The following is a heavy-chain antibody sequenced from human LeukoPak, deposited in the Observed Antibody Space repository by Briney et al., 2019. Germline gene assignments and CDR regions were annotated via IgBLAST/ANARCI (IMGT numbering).Heavy chain of an antibody. Sequence: GEFLRRSCAESGVSVSSVALSWVRQVQGKGLEWVSAISGSGGSTYYADSVKGRFTISRDNSKNTLYLQMNSLRAEDTAVYYCANSDYYDNPAVDNWGQGTLVTVSS. D-gene: IGHD3-22*01. CDR1: GVSVSSVA. V-gene: IGHV3-23*01. CDR2: ISGSGGST. CDR3: ANSDYYDNPAVDN. J-gene: IGHJ4*02.